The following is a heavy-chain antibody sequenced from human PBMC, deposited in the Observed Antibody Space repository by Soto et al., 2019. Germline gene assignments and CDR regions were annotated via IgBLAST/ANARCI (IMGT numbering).Heavy chain of an antibody. D-gene: IGHD3-10*01. CDR2: IYYSGST. J-gene: IGHJ4*02. CDR3: ARVKPRTMVRGVIITNYYFDY. Sequence: SETLSLTCTVSGGSISSGGYYWSWIRQHPGKGLEWIGYIYYSGSTYYNPSLKSRVTISVDTSKNQFSLKLSSVTAADTAVYYCARVKPRTMVRGVIITNYYFDYWGQGTLVTVSS. CDR1: GGSISSGGYY. V-gene: IGHV4-31*03.